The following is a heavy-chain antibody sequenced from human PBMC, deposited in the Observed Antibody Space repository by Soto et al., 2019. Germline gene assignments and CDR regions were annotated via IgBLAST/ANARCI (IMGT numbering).Heavy chain of an antibody. J-gene: IGHJ4*02. CDR3: ARVQPPTPSSGWFSFDY. D-gene: IGHD6-19*01. V-gene: IGHV3-74*01. Sequence: GGSLRLSCAASGFTFSSYWMHWVRQAPGKGLVWVSRINSDGSSTSYADSVKGRFTISRDNAKNTLYLQMNSLRAEDTAVYYCARVQPPTPSSGWFSFDYWGQGTLVTVSS. CDR2: INSDGSST. CDR1: GFTFSSYW.